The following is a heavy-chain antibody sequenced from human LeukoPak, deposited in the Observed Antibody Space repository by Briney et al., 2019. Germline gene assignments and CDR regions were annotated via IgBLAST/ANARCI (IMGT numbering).Heavy chain of an antibody. D-gene: IGHD2-15*01. CDR3: AKTAPTSDIVVVVAANYYYMDV. J-gene: IGHJ6*03. CDR2: IYSGGST. V-gene: IGHV3-53*01. Sequence: GGSLRLSCADSGFSVRINNMSWVRQAPGKGLEWVSLIYSGGSTYYADSVKGRFTISRDNSKNTLYLQMKSLRAEDTAVYYCAKTAPTSDIVVVVAANYYYMDVWGKGTTVTVSS. CDR1: GFSVRINN.